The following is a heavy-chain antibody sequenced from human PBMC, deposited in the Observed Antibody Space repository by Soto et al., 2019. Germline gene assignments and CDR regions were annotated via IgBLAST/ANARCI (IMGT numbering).Heavy chain of an antibody. D-gene: IGHD4-17*01. CDR2: IFDSGST. CDR3: AREIITLTTDWYFDL. CDR1: GGSISGGVYY. Sequence: PSETLSLTCTVSGGSISGGVYYWSWIRQPPGKGLEWIGYIFDSGSTYYNPSLKSRVTISVDTSKNQFSLRLSSVTAADTAVYYCAREIITLTTDWYFDLWGRGTLVTVSS. V-gene: IGHV4-30-4*01. J-gene: IGHJ2*01.